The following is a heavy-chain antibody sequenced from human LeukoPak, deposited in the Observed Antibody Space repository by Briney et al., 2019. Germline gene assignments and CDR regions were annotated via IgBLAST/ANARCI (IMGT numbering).Heavy chain of an antibody. V-gene: IGHV3-23*01. CDR1: GFTFSNFG. D-gene: IGHD2-21*02. CDR3: ARVADPCGGDCFHSFDH. CDR2: ITSGVGIT. J-gene: IGHJ4*02. Sequence: GGSLRLSCTASGFTFSNFGMNWVRQAPGKGLEWVSIITSGVGITYYADSVKGRFTISRDNSRNSLYLQMNSLRAEDTAVYYCARVADPCGGDCFHSFDHWGQGTLVTVSS.